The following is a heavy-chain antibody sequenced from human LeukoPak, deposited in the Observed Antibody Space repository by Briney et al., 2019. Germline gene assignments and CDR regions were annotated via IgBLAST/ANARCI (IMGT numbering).Heavy chain of an antibody. J-gene: IGHJ4*02. CDR3: ATARDILTTISVGGFDY. CDR2: INPNSGGT. CDR1: GYTFTNYY. Sequence: GASVKVSCKASGYTFTNYYIHWVRQAPGQGLEWMGWINPNSGGTNYAQKFQGRVTMTRDTSISTAYMELSSLRSDDTAMYYCATARDILTTISVGGFDYWGQGTLVTVTS. V-gene: IGHV1-2*02. D-gene: IGHD5-12*01.